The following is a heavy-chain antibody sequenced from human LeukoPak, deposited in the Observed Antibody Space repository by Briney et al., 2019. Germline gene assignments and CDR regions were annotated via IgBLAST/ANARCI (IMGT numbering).Heavy chain of an antibody. CDR2: FYYSGST. D-gene: IGHD3-10*01. CDR1: GGSITSSNYY. Sequence: PSEPLSLTCTVSGGSITSSNYYWGWIRQPPGKGLEWIGSFYYSGSTNYNPSLKSRVTISVDTSKNQFSLKLSSVTAADTAVYYCVYYYGSGSVEYWGQGTLVTVSS. CDR3: VYYYGSGSVEY. V-gene: IGHV4-39*01. J-gene: IGHJ4*02.